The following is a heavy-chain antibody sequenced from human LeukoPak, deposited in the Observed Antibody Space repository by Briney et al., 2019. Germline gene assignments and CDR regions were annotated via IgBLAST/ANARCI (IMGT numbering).Heavy chain of an antibody. D-gene: IGHD5-18*01. CDR1: GFTFSSYW. CDR3: ARFSVDTAHRDYYYYMDV. Sequence: PGGSLRLSCAASGFTFSSYWMSWVRQAPGKGLEWVANIKQDGSEKYYVDSVKGRFTISRDNAKNSLYLQMNSLRAEDTAVYYCARFSVDTAHRDYYYYMDVWGKGTTVTVSS. V-gene: IGHV3-7*01. J-gene: IGHJ6*03. CDR2: IKQDGSEK.